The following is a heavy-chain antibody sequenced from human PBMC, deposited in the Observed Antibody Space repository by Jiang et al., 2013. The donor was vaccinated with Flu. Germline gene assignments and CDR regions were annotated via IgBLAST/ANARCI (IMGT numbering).Heavy chain of an antibody. V-gene: IGHV4-59*01. D-gene: IGHD2-15*01. CDR1: GDSINRYH. CDR2: ISYTGST. CDR3: AREGYGGRADY. Sequence: KPSETLSLTCTVSGDSINRYHWSWIRQPPGKGLEWIGYISYTGSTNYNSSLKSRVTISVDTSRKQFSLKLSSVTAADTAVYYCAREGYGGRADYWGQGTLVTVSS. J-gene: IGHJ4*02.